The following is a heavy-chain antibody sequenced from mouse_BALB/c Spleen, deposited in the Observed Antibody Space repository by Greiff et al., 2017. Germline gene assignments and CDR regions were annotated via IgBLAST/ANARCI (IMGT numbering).Heavy chain of an antibody. Sequence: EVMLVESGGGLVKPGGSLKLSCAASGFTFSSYAMSWVRQTPEKRLEWVASISSGGSTYYPDSVKGRFTISRDNARNILYLQMSSLRSEDTAMYYCARGRDDGYYWFAYWGQGTLVTVSA. CDR3: ARGRDDGYYWFAY. J-gene: IGHJ3*01. CDR2: ISSGGST. V-gene: IGHV5-6-5*01. D-gene: IGHD2-3*01. CDR1: GFTFSSYA.